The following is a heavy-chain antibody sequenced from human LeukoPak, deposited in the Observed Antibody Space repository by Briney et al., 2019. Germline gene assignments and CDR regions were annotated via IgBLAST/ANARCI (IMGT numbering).Heavy chain of an antibody. Sequence: GGSLRLSCAASGFTFSSYAMHWVRQAPGKGLEWVAVISYDGSNKYYADSVKGRFTISRDNSKNTLYLQMNSLRAEDTAVNYCARDPSWFGDFAYYFDYWGQGTLVTVSS. J-gene: IGHJ4*02. CDR2: ISYDGSNK. D-gene: IGHD3-10*01. CDR1: GFTFSSYA. V-gene: IGHV3-30-3*01. CDR3: ARDPSWFGDFAYYFDY.